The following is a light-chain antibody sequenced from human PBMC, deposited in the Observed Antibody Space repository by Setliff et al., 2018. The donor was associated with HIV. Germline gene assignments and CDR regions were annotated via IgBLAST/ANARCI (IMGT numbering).Light chain of an antibody. V-gene: IGLV2-14*03. Sequence: QSVLTQPASVSGSPGQSITLSCTGTSSDVGSYNFVSWYQQHPGRAPKLMIYDVTKRPSGVSDRFSGSKSGNTASLTISGLQTEDEADYYCCSCTSSLTYVFGTGTKVTVL. CDR2: DVT. J-gene: IGLJ1*01. CDR3: CSCTSSLTYV. CDR1: SSDVGSYNF.